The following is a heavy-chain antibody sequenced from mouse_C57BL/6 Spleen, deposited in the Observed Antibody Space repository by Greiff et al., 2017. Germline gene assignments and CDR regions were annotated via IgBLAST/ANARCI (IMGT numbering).Heavy chain of an antibody. CDR2: IWRGGST. J-gene: IGHJ4*01. D-gene: IGHD2-2*01. Sequence: VQLQESGPGLVQPSQSLSITCTVSGFSLTSYGVHWVRQSPGKGLEWLGVIWRGGSTDYNAAFMSRLSITKDNSKSQVFLKMNSLQADDTAIYYCAKNDGYDPFYAMDYWGQGTSVTVSS. CDR3: AKNDGYDPFYAMDY. V-gene: IGHV2-5*01. CDR1: GFSLTSYG.